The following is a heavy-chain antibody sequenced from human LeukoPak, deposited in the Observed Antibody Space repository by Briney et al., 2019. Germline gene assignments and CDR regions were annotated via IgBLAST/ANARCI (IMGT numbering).Heavy chain of an antibody. CDR3: ARDKTTVTLFDY. CDR2: ISYSGST. V-gene: IGHV4-59*12. CDR1: GGSISSYY. Sequence: SETLSLTCTVSGGSISSYYWSWIRQPPGKGLEWIGYISYSGSTNYNPSLKSRVTISVDTSKNQFSLELSSVTAADTAVYYCARDKTTVTLFDYWGQGTLVTVSS. J-gene: IGHJ4*02. D-gene: IGHD4-17*01.